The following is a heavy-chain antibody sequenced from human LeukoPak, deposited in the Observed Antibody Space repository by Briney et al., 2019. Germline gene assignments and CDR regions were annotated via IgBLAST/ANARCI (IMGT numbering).Heavy chain of an antibody. CDR2: ISHDGSVT. V-gene: IGHV3-30*18. CDR1: GFTFSHYG. CDR3: AKDQDIVVVVAAAVDY. Sequence: GGSLRLSCAASGFTFSHYGMQWVRQAPGKGLEWVAVISHDGSVTFYADSVKGRFTISRDNSKNTLYLQMNSLRAEDTAVYYCAKDQDIVVVVAAAVDYWGQGTLVTVSS. J-gene: IGHJ4*02. D-gene: IGHD2-15*01.